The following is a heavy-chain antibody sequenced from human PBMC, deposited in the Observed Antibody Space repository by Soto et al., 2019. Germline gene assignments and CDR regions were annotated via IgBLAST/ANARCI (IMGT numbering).Heavy chain of an antibody. CDR1: GFTFSSYG. Sequence: GGSLRLSCAASGFTFSSYGMHWVRQAPGKGLEWVAVISYDGSNKYYADSVKGRFTISRDNSKNTLYLQMNSLRVEDTAVYYCAKANLLGSRYYYYGMDVWGQGTTVTVSS. V-gene: IGHV3-30*18. CDR3: AKANLLGSRYYYYGMDV. CDR2: ISYDGSNK. J-gene: IGHJ6*02. D-gene: IGHD7-27*01.